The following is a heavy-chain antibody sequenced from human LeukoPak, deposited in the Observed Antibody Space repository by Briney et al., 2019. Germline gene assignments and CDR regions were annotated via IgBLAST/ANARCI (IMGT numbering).Heavy chain of an antibody. D-gene: IGHD3-16*01. CDR3: CRLITFGGVIAH. CDR1: GGSISSGGYY. V-gene: IGHV4-31*03. Sequence: SQTLSLTCTVSGGSISSGGYYWGWLRQHPGRGLEWIGYIYYSGSTYYNPSLKSRVTISVDTSKNLFFLKLSSVTAADTAVYYCCRLITFGGVIAHWGQGTLVTVSS. CDR2: IYYSGST. J-gene: IGHJ5*02.